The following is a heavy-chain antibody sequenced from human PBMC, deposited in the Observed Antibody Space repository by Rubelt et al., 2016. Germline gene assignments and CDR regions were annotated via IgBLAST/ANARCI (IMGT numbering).Heavy chain of an antibody. D-gene: IGHD6-13*01. CDR2: IDWNGATI. J-gene: IGHJ5*02. CDR3: VRHISAAGTRWFDP. V-gene: IGHV3-20*01. CDR1: GFRFDDYA. Sequence: EVQLVESGGRVVRPGESLRLSCVASGFRFDDYAMSWVRQAPGKGLQWVSTIDWNGATIHYPDAVKGRFTISRDNAKNSLFLQLDTLRAEDMALYHCVRHISAAGTRWFDPWGQGTLVIVSS.